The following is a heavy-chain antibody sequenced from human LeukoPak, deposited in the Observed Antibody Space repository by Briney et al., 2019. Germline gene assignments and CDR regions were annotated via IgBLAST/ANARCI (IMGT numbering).Heavy chain of an antibody. Sequence: ASVKVSCKASGYTFTNYAVHWVRQAPGQGLEWMGWISAYNGNTNYAQKLQGRVTMTTDTSTSTAYMELRSLRSDDTAVYYCARAGDYDFWSGPPRVYYYGMDVWGQGTTVTVSS. J-gene: IGHJ6*02. CDR2: ISAYNGNT. D-gene: IGHD3-3*01. CDR1: GYTFTNYA. CDR3: ARAGDYDFWSGPPRVYYYGMDV. V-gene: IGHV1-18*01.